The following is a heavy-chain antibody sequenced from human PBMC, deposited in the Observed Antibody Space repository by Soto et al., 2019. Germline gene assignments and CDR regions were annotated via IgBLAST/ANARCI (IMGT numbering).Heavy chain of an antibody. D-gene: IGHD1-20*01. CDR1: GFNFITFS. J-gene: IGHJ3*02. CDR3: VRDAYNRDAFEI. V-gene: IGHV3-21*01. CDR2: ISASSSSI. Sequence: DVQLVESGGGLVKPGGSLRLSCAASGFNFITFSMNWVRQAPGKGLEWVSSISASSSSIYYAESVKGRFTVSRDNATNSLYLQMNSLTAEDTALYYCVRDAYNRDAFEIWGQGTTVTVSS.